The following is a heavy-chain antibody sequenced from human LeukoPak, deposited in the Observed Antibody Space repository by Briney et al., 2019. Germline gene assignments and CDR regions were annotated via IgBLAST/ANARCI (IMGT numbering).Heavy chain of an antibody. Sequence: GGSLRLSCAASGFTFSSYSMNWVRQAPGKGLEGVTSISSSSSYIYYADSVKGRFTISRDTAKNSLYLQMNSLRAEDTAVYYCARGGHPITMIVVVITHFDYWGQGTLVTVSS. CDR2: ISSSSSYI. CDR3: ARGGHPITMIVVVITHFDY. J-gene: IGHJ4*02. CDR1: GFTFSSYS. V-gene: IGHV3-21*01. D-gene: IGHD3-22*01.